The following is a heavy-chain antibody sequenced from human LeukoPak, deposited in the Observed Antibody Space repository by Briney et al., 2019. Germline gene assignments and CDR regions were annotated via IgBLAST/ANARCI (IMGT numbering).Heavy chain of an antibody. J-gene: IGHJ5*02. CDR1: GFTFSDHD. CDR2: ISTSSTYI. D-gene: IGHD2-2*02. V-gene: IGHV3-11*05. Sequence: GGSLRLSCVASGFTFSDHDMAWMRQAPGKGLEYLSYISTSSTYIHYADSVKGRFTISRDNAENSLYLQMNSLRPADTAVYYCARDWYCSSSICYTDRNWFDPWGQGTLVTVSS. CDR3: ARDWYCSSSICYTDRNWFDP.